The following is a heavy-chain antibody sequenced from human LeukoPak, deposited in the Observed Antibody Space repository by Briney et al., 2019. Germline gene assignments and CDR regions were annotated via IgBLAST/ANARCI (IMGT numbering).Heavy chain of an antibody. CDR3: ARDRSPYESSDYYLDY. J-gene: IGHJ4*02. V-gene: IGHV3-48*02. Sequence: PGGSLRLSCAASGFTFSSYSMNWVRHAPGKGLEWVSYISSSSSTIYYADSVKGRFTISRDNAKNSLYLQMNSLRDEDTAVYYCARDRSPYESSDYYLDYWGQGTLVTVSS. CDR1: GFTFSSYS. D-gene: IGHD3-22*01. CDR2: ISSSSSTI.